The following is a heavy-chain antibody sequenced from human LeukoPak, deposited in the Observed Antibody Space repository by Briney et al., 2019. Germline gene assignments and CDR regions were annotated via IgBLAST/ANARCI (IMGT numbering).Heavy chain of an antibody. J-gene: IGHJ4*02. CDR1: GFTFSSYE. Sequence: GGSLRLSCAVSGFTFSSYEMNWVRQAPGKGLEWVSYISSSGSTIYYADSVKGRFTISRDNAKNSLYLQMNSLRAEDTAVYYCARDDPYYEILTGYYRGYYFDYWGQGTLVTVSS. CDR3: ARDDPYYEILTGYYRGYYFDY. CDR2: ISSSGSTI. D-gene: IGHD3-9*01. V-gene: IGHV3-48*03.